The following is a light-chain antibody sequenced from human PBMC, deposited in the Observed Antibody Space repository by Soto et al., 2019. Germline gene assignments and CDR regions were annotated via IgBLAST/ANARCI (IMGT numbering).Light chain of an antibody. Sequence: DIQMTQSPSTLSASVGDRVTITCRASQSISTWLAWYQQRSGKAPQLLIYDASGLESGVPSRFSGSGSGTEFTLTISSLQPDDFATYFCLQYHSYSRPFGTGTRVEI. J-gene: IGKJ4*02. CDR1: QSISTW. V-gene: IGKV1-5*01. CDR2: DAS. CDR3: LQYHSYSRP.